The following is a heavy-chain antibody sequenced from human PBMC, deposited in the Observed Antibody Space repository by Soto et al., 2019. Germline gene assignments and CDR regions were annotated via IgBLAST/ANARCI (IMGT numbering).Heavy chain of an antibody. CDR3: AKPLVLRDWYFVL. J-gene: IGHJ2*01. D-gene: IGHD4-17*01. V-gene: IGHV3-23*01. CDR1: GFTFSSYA. Sequence: EVQLLESGGGLVQPGGSLRLSCAASGFTFSSYAMSWVRQAPGKGLEWVSAISGSGGSTYYADSVKGRFTISRDNSKNTRYLQMYSLRAEDTAVYYWAKPLVLRDWYFVLWGRGTLVTVS. CDR2: ISGSGGST.